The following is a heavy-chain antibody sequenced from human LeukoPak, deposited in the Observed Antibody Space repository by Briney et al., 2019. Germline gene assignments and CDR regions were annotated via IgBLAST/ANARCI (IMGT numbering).Heavy chain of an antibody. D-gene: IGHD5-18*01. CDR3: ARRLWNSYGYLGVYDY. V-gene: IGHV1-46*01. Sequence: GASVKVSCKASGYTFTSYYMHWVRQAPGQGLEWMGIINPSGGSTSYAQKFQGRVTMTRDMSTSTVYMELSSLRSEDTAVYYCARRLWNSYGYLGVYDYWGQGTLVTVS. CDR2: INPSGGST. CDR1: GYTFTSYY. J-gene: IGHJ4*02.